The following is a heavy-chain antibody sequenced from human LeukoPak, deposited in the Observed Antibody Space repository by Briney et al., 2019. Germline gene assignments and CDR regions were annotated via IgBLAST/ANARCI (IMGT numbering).Heavy chain of an antibody. CDR2: IKQDGSEK. CDR1: GFTFSDYY. V-gene: IGHV3-7*01. CDR3: ARGYAMDV. Sequence: PGGSLRLSCAASGFTFSDYYMSWIRQAPGKGLEWVANIKQDGSEKYYVDSVKGRFTISRGNAKNSLYLQMNSLRAEDTAVYYCARGYAMDVWGQGTTVTVSS. D-gene: IGHD2-8*01. J-gene: IGHJ6*02.